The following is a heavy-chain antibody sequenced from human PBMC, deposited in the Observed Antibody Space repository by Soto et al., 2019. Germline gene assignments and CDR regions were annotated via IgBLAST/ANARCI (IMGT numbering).Heavy chain of an antibody. CDR2: ISAYNGNT. V-gene: IGHV1-18*01. Sequence: ASVKVSCKASGYTFTSYGISWVRQAPGQGLEWMGWISAYNGNTNYAQKLQGRVTMTTDTSTSTAYMELRSLRSDDTAVYYCARDHLLVRGVIGYRANYHDGMYVCGRGSSVTGSS. CDR3: ARDHLLVRGVIGYRANYHDGMYV. J-gene: IGHJ6*04. CDR1: GYTFTSYG. D-gene: IGHD3-10*01.